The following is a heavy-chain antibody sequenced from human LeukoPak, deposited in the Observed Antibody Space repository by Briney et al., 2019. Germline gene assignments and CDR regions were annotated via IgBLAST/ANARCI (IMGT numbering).Heavy chain of an antibody. J-gene: IGHJ4*02. CDR2: INPRDGST. Sequence: ASVKVSCKASGYTFTSYYMHWVRQAPGQGLEWMGVINPRDGSTTYAQNFQGRVTMTRDTSTSTVYMELSSLRSEDTAVYYCAKGGIDYWGQGTLVTVSS. CDR1: GYTFTSYY. V-gene: IGHV1-46*01. CDR3: AKGGIDY. D-gene: IGHD6-13*01.